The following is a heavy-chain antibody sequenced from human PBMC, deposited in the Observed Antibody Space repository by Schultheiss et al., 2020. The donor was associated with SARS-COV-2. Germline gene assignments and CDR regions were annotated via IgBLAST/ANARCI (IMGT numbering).Heavy chain of an antibody. J-gene: IGHJ5*02. CDR2: IYYSGST. CDR3: ARHHWAYSSGWLNWFDP. V-gene: IGHV4-61*10. CDR1: GGSISSGGYY. D-gene: IGHD6-19*01. Sequence: SETLSLTCTVSGGSISSGGYYWSWIRQPAGKGLEWIGYIYYSGSTNYNPSLKSRVTISVDTCKNQFSLKLSSVTAADTAVYYCARHHWAYSSGWLNWFDPWGQGTLVTVSS.